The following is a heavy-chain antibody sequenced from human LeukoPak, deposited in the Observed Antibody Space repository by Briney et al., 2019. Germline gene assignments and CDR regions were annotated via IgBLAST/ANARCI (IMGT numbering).Heavy chain of an antibody. CDR2: IYYSGST. CDR3: ARGWYCSSTSCHPCYMDV. J-gene: IGHJ6*03. V-gene: IGHV4-59*01. CDR1: GGSISSYY. D-gene: IGHD2-2*01. Sequence: SETLSLTCTVSGGSISSYYWSWIRQPPGKGLEWIGYIYYSGSTNYNPSLKSRVTISVDTSKNQFSLKLSSVTAADTAVYYCARGWYCSSTSCHPCYMDVWGKGTTVTVSS.